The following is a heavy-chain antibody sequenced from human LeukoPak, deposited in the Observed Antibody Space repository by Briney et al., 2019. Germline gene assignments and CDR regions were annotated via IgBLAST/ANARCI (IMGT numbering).Heavy chain of an antibody. CDR3: ARRRANWYFDL. J-gene: IGHJ2*01. V-gene: IGHV4-4*08. CDR2: IYSSGRT. Sequence: SETLSLTCTVSGGSVRGYYWNWIRRPAGKGLEWVGHIYSSGRTNYNPSLRSRVTISVDTSKNQFSLKLSSVTAADTAVYYCARRRANWYFDLWGRGTLVTVSS. CDR1: GGSVRGYY.